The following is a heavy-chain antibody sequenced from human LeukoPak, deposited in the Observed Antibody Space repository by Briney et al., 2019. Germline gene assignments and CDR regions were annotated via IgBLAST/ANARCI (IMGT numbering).Heavy chain of an antibody. CDR3: ARGGLEPTDY. CDR2: IDTDGSTT. CDR1: GFTFSNYW. J-gene: IGHJ4*02. Sequence: GGSLRLSCAASGFTFSNYWMHWVRQAPGKGLVWVSRIDTDGSTTSYADSVKGRFIISRDNAKSTLYLQMNSLRAEDTAVYYCARGGLEPTDYWGQGTLVTVSS. V-gene: IGHV3-74*01. D-gene: IGHD1-1*01.